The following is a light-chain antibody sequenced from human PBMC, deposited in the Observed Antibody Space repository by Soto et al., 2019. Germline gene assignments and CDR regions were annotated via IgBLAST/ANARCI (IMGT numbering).Light chain of an antibody. V-gene: IGKV3-20*01. CDR1: QSVDRSS. CDR2: GAS. CDR3: QQYSSSGRT. J-gene: IGKJ2*01. Sequence: EIVLTQSPSTLSLSPGERATISCRASQSVDRSSLAWYQQKPGQAPRLLVYGASSRATGIPDRFSGSGSGTDLTLIISRLEPEDFAVYYCQQYSSSGRTFGQGTKVDIK.